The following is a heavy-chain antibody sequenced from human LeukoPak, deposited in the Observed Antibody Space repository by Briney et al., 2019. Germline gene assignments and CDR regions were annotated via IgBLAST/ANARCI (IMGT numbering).Heavy chain of an antibody. J-gene: IGHJ4*02. D-gene: IGHD1-26*01. V-gene: IGHV3-7*01. Sequence: GGSLRLSCSPSGFTFSTTWMTWVRQAPGKGLEWLGIINQGGSVTNYVDSVKGRFSISRDNANNIMYLQMNYLRVEDTAVYYCARDPHSGALDYWGQGTLVTVSS. CDR1: GFTFSTTW. CDR2: INQGGSVT. CDR3: ARDPHSGALDY.